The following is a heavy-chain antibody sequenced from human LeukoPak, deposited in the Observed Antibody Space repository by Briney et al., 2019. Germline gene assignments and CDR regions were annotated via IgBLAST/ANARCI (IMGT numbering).Heavy chain of an antibody. D-gene: IGHD1/OR15-1a*01. J-gene: IGHJ6*04. CDR1: GFPFSKSW. V-gene: IGHV3-7*03. CDR2: IKSDGSGI. Sequence: PGGSLRLSCAVSGFPFSKSWMYWVRQAPGKGLEGVANIKSDGSGISYGDSVKGRFIISRDNAMNSLYLQMNSLRVEDTAVYFCAEGNSLDVWGKETAVSVSS. CDR3: AEGNSLDV.